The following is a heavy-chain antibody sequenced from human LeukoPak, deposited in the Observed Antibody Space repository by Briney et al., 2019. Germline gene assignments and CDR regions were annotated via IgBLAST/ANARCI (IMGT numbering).Heavy chain of an antibody. CDR2: LSGSGITT. CDR1: GFTFSNSA. Sequence: GGSLRLSCAASGFTFSNSAMSWVRQAPGKGLEWVSTLSGSGITTYYADSVKGRFTISRDNSTNTLYLHMNSLRAEDTDVYYCAKGIYSSGWSYFDYWGHGTLVTVAS. J-gene: IGHJ4*01. V-gene: IGHV3-23*01. CDR3: AKGIYSSGWSYFDY. D-gene: IGHD6-19*01.